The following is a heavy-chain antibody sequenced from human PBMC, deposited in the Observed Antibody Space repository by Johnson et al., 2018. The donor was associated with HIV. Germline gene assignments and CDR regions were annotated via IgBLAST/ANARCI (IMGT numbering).Heavy chain of an antibody. D-gene: IGHD5-18*01. CDR1: GFTFSDYY. V-gene: IGHV3-11*04. CDR3: AKDKVDTAMVSDAFDI. CDR2: ISSSGSTR. Sequence: QVQLVESGGGLVKPGGSLRLSCAASGFTFSDYYMRWIRQAPGKGLEWISYISSSGSTRYYADSVKGRFTISRDNAKNSLYLQMNSLRAEDTAVYYCAKDKVDTAMVSDAFDIWGQGTMVTVSS. J-gene: IGHJ3*02.